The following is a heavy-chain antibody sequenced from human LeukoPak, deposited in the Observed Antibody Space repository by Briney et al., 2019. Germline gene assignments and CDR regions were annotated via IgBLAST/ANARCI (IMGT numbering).Heavy chain of an antibody. Sequence: GGSLRLSCAASGFTFSRHWMSWVRQAPGKGLEWVAVILYDGSNKYYADSVRGRFTISRDNSKNTMYLEMNSLRVEDTAVYYCARERWGDAFDFWGQGTMVTVSS. CDR3: ARERWGDAFDF. J-gene: IGHJ3*01. D-gene: IGHD3-16*01. CDR1: GFTFSRHW. CDR2: ILYDGSNK. V-gene: IGHV3-30*03.